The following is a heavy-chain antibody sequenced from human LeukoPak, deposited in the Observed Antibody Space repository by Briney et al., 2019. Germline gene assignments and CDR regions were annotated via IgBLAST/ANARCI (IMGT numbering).Heavy chain of an antibody. J-gene: IGHJ4*02. D-gene: IGHD4-17*01. CDR2: IYYGGST. CDR3: ARHFNYGDYNFDY. Sequence: PSETLSLTCTVSGVSISSYYWSWIRQPPGTGLEGIGYIYYGGSTNYNPSLKSRVTISVDTSKNQFSLKLSSVTAADTAVYYCARHFNYGDYNFDYWGQGTLVTVSS. V-gene: IGHV4-59*01. CDR1: GVSISSYY.